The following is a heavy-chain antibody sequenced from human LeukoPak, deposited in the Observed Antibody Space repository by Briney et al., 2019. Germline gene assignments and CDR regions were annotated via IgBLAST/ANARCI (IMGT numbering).Heavy chain of an antibody. CDR1: GFTVADAW. CDR2: INSDGSST. Sequence: GGSLRLSCAASGFTVADAWMNWVRQDPGKGLVWVSRINSDGSSTSYADSVKGRFTISRDNAKNTLYLQMNSLRAEDTAVYYCARGGVGMHWGQGTLVTVSS. V-gene: IGHV3-74*01. J-gene: IGHJ4*02. D-gene: IGHD2-8*01. CDR3: ARGGVGMH.